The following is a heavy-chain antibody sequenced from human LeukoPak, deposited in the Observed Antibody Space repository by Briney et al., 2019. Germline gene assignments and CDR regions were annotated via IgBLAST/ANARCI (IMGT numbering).Heavy chain of an antibody. CDR2: IYFDGST. CDR3: ARRRGEYGSGELNI. D-gene: IGHD3-10*01. J-gene: IGHJ3*02. Sequence: PGGSLRLSCAASGFTFSDYYMGWIRQAPGKGLEWIAYIYFDGSTTYNPSLKSRVTISIDTSKNQFSLKLSSVTAADTAVYYCARRRGEYGSGELNIWGQGTSVTVSS. V-gene: IGHV4-59*08. CDR1: GFTFSDYY.